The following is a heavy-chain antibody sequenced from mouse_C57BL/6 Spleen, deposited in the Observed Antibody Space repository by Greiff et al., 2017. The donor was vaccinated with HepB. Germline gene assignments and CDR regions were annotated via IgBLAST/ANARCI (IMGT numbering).Heavy chain of an antibody. Sequence: DVKLVESGGGLVKPGGSLKLSCAASGFTFSSYAMSWVNQTPEKRLEWVATISDGGSYTYYPDNVKGRFTLSRDKAKNTPYLQMSQLKSEDTAMYYCAREDTMVPHFDYWGQGTTLTVSS. CDR2: ISDGGSYT. V-gene: IGHV5-4*01. D-gene: IGHD2-2*01. CDR3: AREDTMVPHFDY. J-gene: IGHJ2*01. CDR1: GFTFSSYA.